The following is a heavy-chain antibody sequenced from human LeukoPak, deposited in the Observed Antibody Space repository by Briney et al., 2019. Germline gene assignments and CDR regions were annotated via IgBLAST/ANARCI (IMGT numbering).Heavy chain of an antibody. CDR2: ISDTGNT. Sequence: GGSLTLSCAASGFTLSTYAMSWLRQAPGKGLEGVSAISDTGNTYHADSVKGRFTISRDSSKNTLFLQMNRLRPDDAAVYYCAKAPVTTCRGAFCYPFDYWGRGTLVTVSS. CDR1: GFTLSTYA. CDR3: AKAPVTTCRGAFCYPFDY. D-gene: IGHD2-15*01. V-gene: IGHV3-23*01. J-gene: IGHJ4*02.